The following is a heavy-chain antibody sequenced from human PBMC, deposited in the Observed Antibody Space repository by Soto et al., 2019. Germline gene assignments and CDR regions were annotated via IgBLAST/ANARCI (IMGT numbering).Heavy chain of an antibody. J-gene: IGHJ6*02. CDR3: ARQDYSNYRGGMYV. CDR1: GYSFTSHW. CDR2: IYPSDSDI. V-gene: IGHV5-51*01. Sequence: GESLKISCKTSGYSFTSHWIAWVRQMPGKGLEWMGIIYPSDSDIRYRPSFQGQVTISVDKSISTAYLQWSSLKASDTATYYCARQDYSNYRGGMYVWGQGTTVTVSS. D-gene: IGHD2-2*01.